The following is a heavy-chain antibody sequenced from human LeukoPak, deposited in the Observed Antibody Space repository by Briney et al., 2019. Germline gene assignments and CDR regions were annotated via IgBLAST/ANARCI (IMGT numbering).Heavy chain of an antibody. D-gene: IGHD5-12*01. CDR1: GFTVSSNY. Sequence: SGGSLRLSCAASGFTVSSNYMSWVRQPPGKGLEWIGSIYYSGSTYYNPSLKSRVTISVDTSKNQFSLKLRSVTAADTAVYYCARRYGGYGDWGQGTLVTVSS. CDR3: ARRYGGYGD. CDR2: IYYSGST. V-gene: IGHV4-39*01. J-gene: IGHJ4*02.